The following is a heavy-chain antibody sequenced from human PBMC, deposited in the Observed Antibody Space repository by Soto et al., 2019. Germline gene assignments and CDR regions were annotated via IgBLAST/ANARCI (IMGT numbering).Heavy chain of an antibody. CDR1: GFTFNNYG. Sequence: QVQVVESGGGVVQPGTSLRLSCAASGFTFNNYGMHWVRQAPGKGLEWVAVIWYDASHKYYADSVKGRFTISSDNSQNALYMQMSSLRGEDTAVYYCARDKPFVGTIGSAFDSWGQGTLVTVSS. D-gene: IGHD3-16*01. CDR2: IWYDASHK. CDR3: ARDKPFVGTIGSAFDS. V-gene: IGHV3-33*01. J-gene: IGHJ4*02.